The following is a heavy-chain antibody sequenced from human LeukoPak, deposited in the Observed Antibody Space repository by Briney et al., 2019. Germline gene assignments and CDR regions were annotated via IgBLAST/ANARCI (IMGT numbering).Heavy chain of an antibody. CDR3: ARVTGYMVEDYFDY. CDR1: GRSISDDS. Sequence: SETLSLTCTVSGRSISDDSWSWIRQTAGKALEWIGRVPLSGSTTYNPSLKSRVTISVDTSKNQFSLRLSSVTAADTAVYYCARVTGYMVEDYFDYWGQGTLVTVSS. CDR2: VPLSGST. V-gene: IGHV4-4*07. J-gene: IGHJ4*02. D-gene: IGHD6-13*01.